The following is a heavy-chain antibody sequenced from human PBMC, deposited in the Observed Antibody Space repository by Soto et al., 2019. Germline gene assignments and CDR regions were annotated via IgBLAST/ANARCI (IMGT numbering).Heavy chain of an antibody. Sequence: SETLSLTCAVYGGSFSGYYWSWIRQPPGKGLEWIGEINHSGSTNYNPSLKSRVTISVDTSKNQFSLKLSSVTAADTAVYYCARIVLWFGGLDYWGQGTLVTVSS. CDR3: ARIVLWFGGLDY. CDR1: GGSFSGYY. V-gene: IGHV4-34*01. D-gene: IGHD3-10*01. CDR2: INHSGST. J-gene: IGHJ4*02.